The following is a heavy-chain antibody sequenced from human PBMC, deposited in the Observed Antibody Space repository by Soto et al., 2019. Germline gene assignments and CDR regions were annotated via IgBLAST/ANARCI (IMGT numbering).Heavy chain of an antibody. D-gene: IGHD2-2*01. CDR3: AKLSCTSSTCYFPGWFDP. Sequence: SSPLSLTFTVSGDSISGGASFWSWILQPPGKGLEWIANVYYSGSSYYNPSLKSRLTISVDTTKNQFSLQLKSMTAADTAVYYCAKLSCTSSTCYFPGWFDPWGQGTLVTVSS. V-gene: IGHV4-31*03. J-gene: IGHJ5*02. CDR2: VYYSGSS. CDR1: GDSISGGASF.